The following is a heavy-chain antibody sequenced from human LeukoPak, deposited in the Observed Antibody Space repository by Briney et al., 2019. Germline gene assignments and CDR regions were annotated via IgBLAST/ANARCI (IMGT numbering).Heavy chain of an antibody. CDR1: GFIFSSYW. Sequence: AGSLRLSWAASGFIFSSYWMSWVRQPPGKGLEWVANIKQDGGEKYYVASVKGRFTMSRDNAKNSLYLQMNSLRAEDTAVYYCARVRLVAGAYYFDYWGQGTLVTVSS. D-gene: IGHD6-19*01. CDR2: IKQDGGEK. CDR3: ARVRLVAGAYYFDY. V-gene: IGHV3-7*01. J-gene: IGHJ4*02.